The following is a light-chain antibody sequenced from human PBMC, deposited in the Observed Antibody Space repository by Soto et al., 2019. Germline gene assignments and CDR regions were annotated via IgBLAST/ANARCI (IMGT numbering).Light chain of an antibody. CDR2: GAS. J-gene: IGKJ1*01. Sequence: EIVMTQSPATLSVSPGERGTLSCRASQTIGSNLAWYQHKPGQAPRLLIYGASIRATGIPARFSGSGSGTEFTLTISSLQSEDFAVYYCQQFNTWPRTFGQGTTVEIK. CDR3: QQFNTWPRT. V-gene: IGKV3-15*01. CDR1: QTIGSN.